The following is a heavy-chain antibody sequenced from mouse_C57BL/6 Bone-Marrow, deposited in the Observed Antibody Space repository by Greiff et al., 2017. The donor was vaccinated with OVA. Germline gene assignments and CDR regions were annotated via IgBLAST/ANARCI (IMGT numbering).Heavy chain of an antibody. CDR2: ISYDGSN. D-gene: IGHD1-1*01. CDR1: GYSITSGYY. V-gene: IGHV3-6*01. CDR3: ARERVITTVVDWYFDV. J-gene: IGHJ1*03. Sequence: ESGPGLVKPSQSLSLTCSVPGYSITSGYYWNWIRQFPGNKLEWMGYISYDGSNNYNPSLKNRISITRDTSKNQFFLKLNSVTTEDTATYYCARERVITTVVDWYFDVWGTGTTVTVSS.